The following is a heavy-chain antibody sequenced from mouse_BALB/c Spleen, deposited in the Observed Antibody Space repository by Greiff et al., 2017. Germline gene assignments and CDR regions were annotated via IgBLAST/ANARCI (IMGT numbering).Heavy chain of an antibody. CDR1: GFNIKDTY. CDR2: IDPANGNT. Sequence: VQLQQSGAELVKPGASVKLSCTASGFNIKDTYMHWVKQRPEQGLEWIGRIDPANGNTKYDPKFQGKATITADTSSNTAYLQLSSLTSEDTAVYYCAKDYGNYGYAMDDWGQGTSVTVSS. CDR3: AKDYGNYGYAMDD. D-gene: IGHD2-1*01. V-gene: IGHV14-3*02. J-gene: IGHJ4*01.